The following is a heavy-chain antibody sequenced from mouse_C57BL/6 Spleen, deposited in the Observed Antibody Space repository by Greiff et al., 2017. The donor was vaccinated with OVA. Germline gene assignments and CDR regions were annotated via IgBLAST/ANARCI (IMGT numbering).Heavy chain of an antibody. V-gene: IGHV5-17*01. Sequence: EVKLMESGGGLVKPGGSLKLSCAASGFTFSDYGMHWVRQAPEKGLEWVAYISSGSSTIYYADTVKGRFTISRDNAKNTLFLQMTSLRSEDTAMYYCARKMGYSYAMDYWGQGTSVTVSS. J-gene: IGHJ4*01. CDR2: ISSGSSTI. CDR1: GFTFSDYG. D-gene: IGHD2-3*01. CDR3: ARKMGYSYAMDY.